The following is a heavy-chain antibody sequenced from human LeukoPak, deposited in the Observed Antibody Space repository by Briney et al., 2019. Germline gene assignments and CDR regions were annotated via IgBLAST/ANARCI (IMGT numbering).Heavy chain of an antibody. CDR1: GFTFSNAW. Sequence: GESLRLSCAASGFTFSNAWMSWVRQAPGKGLEWVSAISGSGVSTYYADSVKGRFTVSRDNSKITLYLQMSSLRAEDTAVYYCAKDERNWNYNLASQTYDWGQGTLVTVSS. J-gene: IGHJ4*02. CDR2: ISGSGVST. D-gene: IGHD1-7*01. V-gene: IGHV3-23*01. CDR3: AKDERNWNYNLASQTYD.